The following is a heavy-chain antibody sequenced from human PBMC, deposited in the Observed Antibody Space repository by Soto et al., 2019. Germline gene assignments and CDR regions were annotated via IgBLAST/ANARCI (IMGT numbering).Heavy chain of an antibody. CDR3: ARGNDYGDYYLDD. Sequence: GGSLRLSCAASGFTFSHFGMHWVRQTPGKGLEWVAVIWNDGRYKFYADSVKGRFTISRDNSNNTLYLQMNSLRPDDTSVYHCARGNDYGDYYLDDWGPGTLVTVSS. CDR1: GFTFSHFG. CDR2: IWNDGRYK. D-gene: IGHD4-17*01. J-gene: IGHJ4*02. V-gene: IGHV3-33*01.